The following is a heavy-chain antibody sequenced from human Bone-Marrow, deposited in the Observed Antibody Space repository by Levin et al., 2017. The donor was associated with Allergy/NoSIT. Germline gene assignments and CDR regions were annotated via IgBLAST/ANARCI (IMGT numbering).Heavy chain of an antibody. CDR1: GFSLNVYY. V-gene: IGHV3-11*01. Sequence: SGGSLRLSCEASGFSLNVYYMSWVRQVPGKGLQWISYISNSGATTYYADSVKGRFTISRDNGKNSLYLQMRSLRAEDTAVYYCTSHVKPGSYYYDESGAHWGQGTLVTVSS. CDR2: ISNSGATT. CDR3: TSHVKPGSYYYDESGAH. D-gene: IGHD3-22*01. J-gene: IGHJ4*02.